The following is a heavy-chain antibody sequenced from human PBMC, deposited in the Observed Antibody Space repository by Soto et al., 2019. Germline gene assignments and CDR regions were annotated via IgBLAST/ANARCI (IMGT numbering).Heavy chain of an antibody. Sequence: GGSLRLSCAAPGFTFSSYWMSWVRQAPGKGLEWVANIKQDGSEKYYVDSVKGRFTISRDNAKNSLYLQMNSLRAEDTAVYYCARDELDDYWGQGTLVTVSS. CDR2: IKQDGSEK. D-gene: IGHD1-26*01. J-gene: IGHJ4*02. V-gene: IGHV3-7*01. CDR3: ARDELDDY. CDR1: GFTFSSYW.